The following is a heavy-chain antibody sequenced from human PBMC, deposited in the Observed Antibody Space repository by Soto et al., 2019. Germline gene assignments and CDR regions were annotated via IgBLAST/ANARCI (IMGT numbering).Heavy chain of an antibody. CDR2: ITGGGGRT. J-gene: IGHJ4*02. CDR3: AKEYSSVSRGSFDY. D-gene: IGHD5-18*01. CDR1: GFTFTNYA. Sequence: PGGSLRLSCAASGFTFTNYAMNWVRQAPGKGLEWVSGITGGGGRTLYADSVKGRFTISRDNSKNTVYLQMNNVRADDTAVYYCAKEYSSVSRGSFDYWGQGALVTVSS. V-gene: IGHV3-23*01.